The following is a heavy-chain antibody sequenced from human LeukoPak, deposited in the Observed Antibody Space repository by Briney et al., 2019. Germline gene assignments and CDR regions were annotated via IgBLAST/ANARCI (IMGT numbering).Heavy chain of an antibody. D-gene: IGHD1-1*01. V-gene: IGHV3-66*01. CDR3: ARAMESEYYFDY. CDR1: GFIVSSNH. Sequence: GGSLRLSCAASGFIVSSNHMSWVRRAPGKGPEWLSVVYSGGSTYYADSVKGRFTISRDNSKNTLYLQMNSLRAEDTAVYYCARAMESEYYFDYWGQGTLVTVSS. J-gene: IGHJ4*02. CDR2: VYSGGST.